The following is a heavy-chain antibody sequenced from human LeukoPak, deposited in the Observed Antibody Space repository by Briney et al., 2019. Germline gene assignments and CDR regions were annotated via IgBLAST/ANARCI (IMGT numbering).Heavy chain of an antibody. D-gene: IGHD3-9*01. CDR2: INSDGSST. CDR3: AREGAYYDILTGYFDC. V-gene: IGHV3-74*01. Sequence: QSGGSLRLSCAASGFTFSTYWMHWVRQATGKGLVWVSRINSDGSSTSYADSVQGRFTISRDNAKNTLYLQMNSLRTEDTAVYYCAREGAYYDILTGYFDCWGQGTLVPVSS. CDR1: GFTFSTYW. J-gene: IGHJ5*01.